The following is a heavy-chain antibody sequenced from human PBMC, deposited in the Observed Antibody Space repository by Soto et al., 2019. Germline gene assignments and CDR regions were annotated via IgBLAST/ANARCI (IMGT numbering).Heavy chain of an antibody. D-gene: IGHD3-9*01. V-gene: IGHV4-59*01. Sequence: SETLSLTCTVSGGSISSYYWSWIRQPPGKGLEWIGYIYYSGSTNYNPSLKSRVTISVDTSKNQFSLKLSSVTAADTAVYYCARGRYFDWLLSHYYYGMDVWGQGTTVTVSS. CDR3: ARGRYFDWLLSHYYYGMDV. CDR2: IYYSGST. CDR1: GGSISSYY. J-gene: IGHJ6*02.